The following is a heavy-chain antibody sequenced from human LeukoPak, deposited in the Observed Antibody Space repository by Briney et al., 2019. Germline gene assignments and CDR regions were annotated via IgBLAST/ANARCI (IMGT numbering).Heavy chain of an antibody. Sequence: GGSLRLSCAASGFTFSSYAMHWVRQAPGKGLEWVAVISYDGSNKYYADSVKGRFTISRDNSKNTLYLQMNSLRAEDTAVNYCASLYDSSGYYYLFWDYWGQGTLVTVSS. CDR3: ASLYDSSGYYYLFWDY. D-gene: IGHD3-22*01. J-gene: IGHJ4*02. CDR2: ISYDGSNK. CDR1: GFTFSSYA. V-gene: IGHV3-30-3*01.